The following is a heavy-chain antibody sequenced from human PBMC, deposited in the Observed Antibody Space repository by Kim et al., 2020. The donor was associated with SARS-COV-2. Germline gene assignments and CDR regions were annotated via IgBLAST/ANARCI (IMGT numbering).Heavy chain of an antibody. J-gene: IGHJ6*02. D-gene: IGHD3-10*01. V-gene: IGHV3-48*01. CDR2: ITSSSSTI. CDR1: GFTFSSYN. CDR3: ARYGGYYNALDV. Sequence: GGSLRLSCAASGFTFSSYNMNWVRQAPGKGLEWVSHITSSSSTIYYADSVMGRFTMSRDNVNNAVYLQMNNLRGEDTAVYYCARYGGYYNALDVWGQGTTVTVAS.